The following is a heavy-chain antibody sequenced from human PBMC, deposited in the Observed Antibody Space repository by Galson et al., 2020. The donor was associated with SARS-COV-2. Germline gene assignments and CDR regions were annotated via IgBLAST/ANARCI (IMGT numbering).Heavy chain of an antibody. J-gene: IGHJ6*03. V-gene: IGHV1-69*13. D-gene: IGHD6-6*01. Sequence: SVKVSCKASGGTFSSYAISWVRQAPGQGLEWMGGIIPIFGTANYAQKFQGRVTITADESTSTAYMELSSLRSEDTAVYYCARGGYSSSRPNYYYYYMDVWGKGTTVTVSS. CDR2: IIPIFGTA. CDR3: ARGGYSSSRPNYYYYYMDV. CDR1: GGTFSSYA.